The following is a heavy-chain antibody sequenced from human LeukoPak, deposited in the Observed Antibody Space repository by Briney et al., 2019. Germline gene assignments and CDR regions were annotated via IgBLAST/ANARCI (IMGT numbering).Heavy chain of an antibody. CDR1: GFTFSSYS. Sequence: GGSLRLSCAASGFTFSSYSMNWVRQAPGKGLEWVSSISSSSSYIYYADSVKGRFTISRDNAKNSLYLQMNSLRAEDTAAYYCARSQGLFYYYGMDVWGQGTTVTVSS. CDR2: ISSSSSYI. CDR3: ARSQGLFYYYGMDV. J-gene: IGHJ6*02. V-gene: IGHV3-21*01.